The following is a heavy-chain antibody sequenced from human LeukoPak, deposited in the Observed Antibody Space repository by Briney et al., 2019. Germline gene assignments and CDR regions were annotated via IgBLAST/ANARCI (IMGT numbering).Heavy chain of an antibody. CDR1: GYTFTSYD. CDR2: MNPNSGNT. J-gene: IGHJ6*03. CDR3: ARGCRRAAADYYYMDV. D-gene: IGHD6-13*01. V-gene: IGHV1-8*01. Sequence: ASVKVSCKASGYTFTSYDINWVRQATGQGLEWMGWMNPNSGNTGYAQKFQGRVTMTRNTSISTAYMELSSLRSEDTAVYYCARGCRRAAADYYYMDVWGKGTTVTVSS.